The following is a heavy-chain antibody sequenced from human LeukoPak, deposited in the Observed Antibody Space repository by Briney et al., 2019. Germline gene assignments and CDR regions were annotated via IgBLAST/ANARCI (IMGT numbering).Heavy chain of an antibody. J-gene: IGHJ4*02. Sequence: GGSLRLSCAASGFTFSNYGMHSVRQAPGKGLERVAVISYDGSDKYYADSVKGRFTTSRDNSRNTLYLQMNSLRAEDTAVYYCAREQPSTWYFHWGQGTLVTVSS. D-gene: IGHD6-13*01. V-gene: IGHV3-30*03. CDR2: ISYDGSDK. CDR1: GFTFSNYG. CDR3: AREQPSTWYFH.